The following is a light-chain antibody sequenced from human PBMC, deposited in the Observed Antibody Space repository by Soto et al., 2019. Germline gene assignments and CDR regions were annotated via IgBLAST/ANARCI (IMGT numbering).Light chain of an antibody. J-gene: IGLJ2*01. Sequence: QSALTQPASVSGSPGQSITISCTGTSSDVGGYTYVSWYQQHPGKAPKLMIYDVSNRPSGVSNRFSGSKSGNTASLTISGRQAEDEADYYCSSYTSSSTPYVVFGGGTKLTVL. CDR3: SSYTSSSTPYVV. V-gene: IGLV2-14*01. CDR1: SSDVGGYTY. CDR2: DVS.